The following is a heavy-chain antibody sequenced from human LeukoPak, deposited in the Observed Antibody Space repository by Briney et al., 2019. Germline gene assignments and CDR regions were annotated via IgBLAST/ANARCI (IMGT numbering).Heavy chain of an antibody. J-gene: IGHJ4*02. CDR3: ARDVGRSYDLDY. CDR2: ISAYNGNT. D-gene: IGHD3-16*01. CDR1: GYTFTSYG. V-gene: IGHV1-18*01. Sequence: ASVKVSCKASGYTFTSYGISWVRQAPGQGLEWMGWISAYNGNTDYAQSHQGRVTMTIDTSTSTVYMELRSLRSDDTAVYYCARDVGRSYDLDYWGQGTLVTVSS.